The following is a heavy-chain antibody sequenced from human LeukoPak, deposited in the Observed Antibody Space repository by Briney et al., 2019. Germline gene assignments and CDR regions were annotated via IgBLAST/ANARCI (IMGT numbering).Heavy chain of an antibody. Sequence: PSGRSLRLSCAASGLTFSSYAMHWVRQAPGKGLEWVAVISYDGSNKYYADSVKGRFTISRDNSKNTLYLQMNSLRAEDTAVYYCARERYPNTGIVGATHFDYWGQGTLVTVSS. V-gene: IGHV3-30-3*01. J-gene: IGHJ4*02. CDR3: ARERYPNTGIVGATHFDY. CDR1: GLTFSSYA. D-gene: IGHD1-26*01. CDR2: ISYDGSNK.